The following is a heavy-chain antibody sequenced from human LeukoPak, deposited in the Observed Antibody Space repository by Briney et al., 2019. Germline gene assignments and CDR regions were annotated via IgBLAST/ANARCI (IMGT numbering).Heavy chain of an antibody. J-gene: IGHJ6*03. V-gene: IGHV4-39*07. CDR2: IYYSGST. Sequence: SETLSLTCTVSGGSISSRTDYWGWIRQPPGKGLEWIGSIYYSGSTYYNPSLKSRVTISVDTSKNQFSLKLSSVTAADTAVYYCARARYAYYYYYMDVWGKGTTVTISS. CDR1: GGSISSRTDY. D-gene: IGHD3-9*01. CDR3: ARARYAYYYYYMDV.